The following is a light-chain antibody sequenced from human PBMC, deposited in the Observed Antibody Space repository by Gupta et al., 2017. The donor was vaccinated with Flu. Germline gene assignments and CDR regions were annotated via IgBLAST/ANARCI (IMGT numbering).Light chain of an antibody. CDR3: RQSDSTPLLT. CDR1: QSIRNY. Sequence: SSLSASVGDRVTITCRASQSIRNYLNWYQKKPGEAPKLLVYRASSLQSGVPSRFSGSGSGKDFTLTISSRQPEDCASYFCRQSDSTPLLTFGHGTKVDIK. V-gene: IGKV1-39*01. J-gene: IGKJ3*01. CDR2: RAS.